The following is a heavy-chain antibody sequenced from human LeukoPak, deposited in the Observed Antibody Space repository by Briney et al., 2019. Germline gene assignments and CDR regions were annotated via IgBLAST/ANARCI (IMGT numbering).Heavy chain of an antibody. CDR1: GGSFSGYY. J-gene: IGHJ6*03. Sequence: SETLSLTCAVYGGSFSGYYWSWIRQPPGKGLEWIGEINHSGSTNYNPSLKSRVTISVDTSKNQFSLKLSSVTAVDTAVYYCSRPGYYYYMDVWGKGTTVTVSS. V-gene: IGHV4-34*01. CDR2: INHSGST. D-gene: IGHD2-2*01. CDR3: SRPGYYYYMDV.